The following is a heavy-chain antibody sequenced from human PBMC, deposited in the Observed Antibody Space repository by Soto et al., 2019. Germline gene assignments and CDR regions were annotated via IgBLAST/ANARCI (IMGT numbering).Heavy chain of an antibody. V-gene: IGHV3-74*01. CDR3: ARDTDCLHY. Sequence: VQLVESGGDLVQPGGSLRLSCAASGLIFSNYKMHWVRQAPGKGLVWVSRISTDGSITDYADSVKGRFTVSRDNAKNTLYLQMNSLRAEDTAVYYCARDTDCLHYCGQGTLVTVSS. D-gene: IGHD2-21*01. J-gene: IGHJ4*02. CDR2: ISTDGSIT. CDR1: GLIFSNYK.